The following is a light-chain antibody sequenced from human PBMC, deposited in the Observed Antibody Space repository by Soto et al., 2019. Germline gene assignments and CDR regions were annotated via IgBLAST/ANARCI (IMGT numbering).Light chain of an antibody. J-gene: IGKJ1*01. CDR1: QSVSSSY. V-gene: IGKV3-20*01. CDR2: GAS. CDR3: QQYGRSRWT. Sequence: EIVLTQSPATLSLSPGERATLSCRASQSVSSSYLAWYQQNRGQAPRLLIYGASSRAPGIPDRFGGSGSGTDFTLTISRLEPEDFAVYYCQQYGRSRWTFGQGTKVEIK.